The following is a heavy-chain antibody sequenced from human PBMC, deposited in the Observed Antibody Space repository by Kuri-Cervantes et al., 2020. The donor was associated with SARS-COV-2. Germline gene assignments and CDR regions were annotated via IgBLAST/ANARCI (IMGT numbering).Heavy chain of an antibody. D-gene: IGHD3-10*01. V-gene: IGHV1-69*06. J-gene: IGHJ6*02. CDR3: ARAKYGSGSYKYYYYYGMDV. CDR1: GGTFSSYA. Sequence: SVKVSCKASGGTFSSYAISWVRQAPGQGLEWMGGIIPIFGTANYAQKFQGRVTITADKSTSTAYVELSSLRSEDTAVYYCARAKYGSGSYKYYYYYGMDVWGQETTVTVSS. CDR2: IIPIFGTA.